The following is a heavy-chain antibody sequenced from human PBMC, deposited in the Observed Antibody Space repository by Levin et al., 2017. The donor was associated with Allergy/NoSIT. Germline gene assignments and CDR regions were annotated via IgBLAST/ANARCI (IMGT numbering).Heavy chain of an antibody. Sequence: GESLKISCAASGFTFGGFAMHWVRQVPGQGLEWVAVISYDGSNRYYADSVKGRFTISRDNSKNTLSLQMDSLRAEDTAVYYCARGRGGSGTYYGDYWGQGTLVTVSS. CDR1: GFTFGGFA. D-gene: IGHD3-10*01. V-gene: IGHV3-30-3*01. CDR2: ISYDGSNR. CDR3: ARGRGGSGTYYGDY. J-gene: IGHJ4*02.